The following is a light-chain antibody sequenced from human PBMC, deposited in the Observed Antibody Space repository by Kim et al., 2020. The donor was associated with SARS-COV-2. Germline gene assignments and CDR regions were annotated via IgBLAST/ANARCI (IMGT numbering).Light chain of an antibody. Sequence: DIQMTQSPSTLSASVGDRVTITCRATQTIGVNLAWYQQHPGKPPKLLIHKASILESGVPSRFSGGGSGTEFTLTITSLQPDDFATYYCQQYDIFWTFGQGTKVDIK. CDR1: QTIGVN. J-gene: IGKJ1*01. CDR2: KAS. CDR3: QQYDIFWT. V-gene: IGKV1-5*03.